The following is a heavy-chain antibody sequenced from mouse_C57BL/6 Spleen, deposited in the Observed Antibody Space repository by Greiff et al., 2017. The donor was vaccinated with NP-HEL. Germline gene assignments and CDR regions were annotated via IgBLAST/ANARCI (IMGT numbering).Heavy chain of an antibody. D-gene: IGHD2-2*01. CDR1: GYTFTSYW. V-gene: IGHV1-74*01. J-gene: IGHJ4*01. Sequence: QVQLQQPGAELVKPGASVKVSCKASGYTFTSYWMHWVKQRPGQGLEWIGRIHPSDSDTNYNQKFKGKATLTVDKSSSTAYMQLSSLTSEDSAVFYCAPAYGYDGAMDFWGQGTSVTVSS. CDR2: IHPSDSDT. CDR3: APAYGYDGAMDF.